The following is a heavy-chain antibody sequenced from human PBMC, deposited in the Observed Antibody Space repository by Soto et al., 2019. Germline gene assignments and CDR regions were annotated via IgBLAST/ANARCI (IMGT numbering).Heavy chain of an antibody. V-gene: IGHV4-30-2*01. CDR2: IYHSGST. D-gene: IGHD2-15*01. CDR3: ARDGGYGGSAGYFDL. Sequence: QLQLQESGSGLVKPSQTLSLTCAVSGGSISSGGYSWSWIRQPPGKGLEWIGYIYHSGSTYYNPSLKNRVTISVDRSKNQFSLKLSSVTAADTAVYYCARDGGYGGSAGYFDLWGRGTLVTVSS. CDR1: GGSISSGGYS. J-gene: IGHJ2*01.